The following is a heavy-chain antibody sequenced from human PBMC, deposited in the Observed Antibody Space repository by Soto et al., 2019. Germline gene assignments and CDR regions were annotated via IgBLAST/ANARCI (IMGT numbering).Heavy chain of an antibody. V-gene: IGHV1-69*13. D-gene: IGHD2-15*01. CDR2: IIPIFGTA. CDR3: ARADCSGGSCHLDY. CDR1: GGTFSSYA. J-gene: IGHJ4*02. Sequence: ASVKVSCKASGGTFSSYAISWVRQAPGQGLEWMGGIIPIFGTANYAQKFQGRVTITADESTSTAYMELSSLRSEDTAVYYCARADCSGGSCHLDYWGQGTLVTVSS.